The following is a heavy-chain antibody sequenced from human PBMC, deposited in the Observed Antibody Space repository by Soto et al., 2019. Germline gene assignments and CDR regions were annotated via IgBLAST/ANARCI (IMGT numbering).Heavy chain of an antibody. CDR2: ISGSGGST. CDR3: AKKGHYYGSGREGFRYYYMDV. Sequence: EVQLLESGGGLVQPGGSLRLSCAASGFTFSSYAMSWVRQAPGKGLEWVSAISGSGGSTYYADSVKGRFTISRDNSKNPLYLKMNSLRAEDTAVYYWAKKGHYYGSGREGFRYYYMDVWGKGTTVTVSS. V-gene: IGHV3-23*01. D-gene: IGHD3-10*01. CDR1: GFTFSSYA. J-gene: IGHJ6*03.